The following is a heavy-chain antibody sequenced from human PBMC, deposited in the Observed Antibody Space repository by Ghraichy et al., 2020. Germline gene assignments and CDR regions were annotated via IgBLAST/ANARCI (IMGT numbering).Heavy chain of an antibody. CDR3: AKDHFLDHVSPKGWFDP. J-gene: IGHJ5*02. Sequence: GGSLRLSCAASGFTVSTYGMSWVRQAPGKGLEWVSGFSGSGGNTEYADSVKGRFVISRDNSKNTLYLQMNSLRAEDTAVYYCAKDHFLDHVSPKGWFDPWGQGTLVTGSS. V-gene: IGHV3-23*01. CDR1: GFTVSTYG. CDR2: FSGSGGNT. D-gene: IGHD3-16*01.